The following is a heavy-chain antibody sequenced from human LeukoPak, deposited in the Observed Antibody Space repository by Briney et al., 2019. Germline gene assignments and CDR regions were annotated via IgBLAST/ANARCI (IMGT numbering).Heavy chain of an antibody. D-gene: IGHD2-15*01. CDR2: VVVGSGNT. J-gene: IGHJ5*02. CDR3: ARDQDIVVVVAALRQREMGGFDP. Sequence: GASVKVSCKASGFTFTSSAVQWVRQARGQRLEWIGWVVVGSGNTNYAQKFQGRVTMTRNTSISTAHMELSSLRSDDTAVYYCARDQDIVVVVAALRQREMGGFDPWGQGTLVTVSS. V-gene: IGHV1-58*01. CDR1: GFTFTSSA.